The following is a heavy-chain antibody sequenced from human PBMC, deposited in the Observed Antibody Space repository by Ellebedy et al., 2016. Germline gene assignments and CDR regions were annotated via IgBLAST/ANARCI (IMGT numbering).Heavy chain of an antibody. Sequence: GGSLRLSXAASGFTFSDYYMSWIRQAPGKGLEWVSYISSSGSTIYYADSVKGRFTISRDNAKNSLYLQMNSLRAEDTAVYYCARGALPYCSSTSCPPFDYWGQGTLVTVSS. CDR1: GFTFSDYY. CDR2: ISSSGSTI. CDR3: ARGALPYCSSTSCPPFDY. D-gene: IGHD2-2*01. V-gene: IGHV3-11*01. J-gene: IGHJ4*02.